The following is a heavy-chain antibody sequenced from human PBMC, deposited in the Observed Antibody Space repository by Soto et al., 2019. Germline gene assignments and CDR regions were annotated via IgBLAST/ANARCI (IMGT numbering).Heavy chain of an antibody. CDR2: ISSSSSTI. CDR3: AREKIAAAGRYYYYGMDV. Sequence: ETLSLTCAVSGGSISSSYSMNWVRQAPGKGLEWVSYISSSSSTIYYADSVKGRFTISRDNAKNSLYLQMNSLRAEDTAVYCCAREKIAAAGRYYYYGMDVWGQGTTVTVSS. J-gene: IGHJ6*02. D-gene: IGHD6-13*01. V-gene: IGHV3-48*01. CDR1: GGSISSSYS.